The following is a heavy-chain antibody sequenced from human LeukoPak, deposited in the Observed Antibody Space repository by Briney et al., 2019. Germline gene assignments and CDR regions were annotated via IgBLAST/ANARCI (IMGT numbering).Heavy chain of an antibody. V-gene: IGHV3-53*01. CDR3: ARIGNYYDSSYYFDY. D-gene: IGHD3-22*01. CDR2: IYSGGST. Sequence: GGSLRLSCAASGFIFSSNYMSWVRQAPGKGLEWVAVIYSGGSTYHADSVKGRFTISRDNSENTLYLQMNSLRAEDTAVYYCARIGNYYDSSYYFDYWGQGTLVTVSS. CDR1: GFIFSSNY. J-gene: IGHJ4*02.